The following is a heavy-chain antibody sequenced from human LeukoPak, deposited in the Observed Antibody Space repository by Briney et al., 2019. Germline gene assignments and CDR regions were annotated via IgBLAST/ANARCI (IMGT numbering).Heavy chain of an antibody. V-gene: IGHV3-30*04. CDR2: ISYDGNNK. CDR3: ARCGGGNPRWFDP. D-gene: IGHD4-23*01. CDR1: GFTFSSYT. Sequence: GGSLRLSCAASGFTFSSYTMHWVRQAPGKGLEWVAIISYDGNNKYYADSVKGRFTISRDNSKNTLYLQMNSLRAEDTAVYYCARCGGGNPRWFDPWGQGTLVTVSS. J-gene: IGHJ5*02.